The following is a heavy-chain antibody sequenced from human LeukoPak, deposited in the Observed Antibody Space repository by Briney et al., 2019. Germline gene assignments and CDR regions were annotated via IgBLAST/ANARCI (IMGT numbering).Heavy chain of an antibody. CDR2: FSGSGGST. CDR3: ARSGLSRFGF. CDR1: GFIFSNYA. V-gene: IGHV3-23*01. D-gene: IGHD2/OR15-2a*01. Sequence: GGSLRLSCAASGFIFSNYAMSWVRQAPGKGLQWVSAFSGSGGSTYYADTVKGRFTISRDNSRNTLYLQMNSLRAEDTAVYYCARSGLSRFGFWGQGTLVTVSS. J-gene: IGHJ4*02.